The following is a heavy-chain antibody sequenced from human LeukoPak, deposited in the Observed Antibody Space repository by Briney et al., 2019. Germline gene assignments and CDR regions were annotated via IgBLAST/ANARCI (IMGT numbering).Heavy chain of an antibody. D-gene: IGHD2-15*01. V-gene: IGHV3-23*01. CDR2: ISGTAGST. CDR3: AKDALGYCSGDSCYGMDV. J-gene: IGHJ6*02. CDR1: GFTFSSYA. Sequence: GGSLRLSCAASGFTFSSYAMNWVRQAPGKGLEWVSAISGTAGSTYYADSVKGRFTISRDNSKNTMYLQMNSLRAEDTAVYYCAKDALGYCSGDSCYGMDVWGQGTTVTVSS.